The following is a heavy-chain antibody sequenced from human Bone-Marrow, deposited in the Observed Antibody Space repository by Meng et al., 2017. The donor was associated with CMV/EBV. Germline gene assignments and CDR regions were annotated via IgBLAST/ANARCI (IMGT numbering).Heavy chain of an antibody. CDR2: IVVGSNKT. CDR3: EALRPESGSLG. Sequence: SVKVSCKASGFTFSSSAVQWVRQARGQRLEWIGWIVVGSNKTKYAQRFQERVTITRDMSTSTAYMELSGLRSEDTAVYYCEALRPESGSLGWGQGTLVTVPQ. V-gene: IGHV1-58*01. D-gene: IGHD1-26*01. J-gene: IGHJ4*02. CDR1: GFTFSSSA.